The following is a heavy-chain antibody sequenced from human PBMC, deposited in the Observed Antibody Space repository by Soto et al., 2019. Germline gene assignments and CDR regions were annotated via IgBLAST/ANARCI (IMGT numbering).Heavy chain of an antibody. CDR3: ARGHFYESAFDS. J-gene: IGHJ4*02. V-gene: IGHV3-33*01. CDR1: GFTFSSYG. D-gene: IGHD3-16*01. Sequence: ESGGGVVQPGRSLRLSCAASGFTFSSYGMHWVRQAPGKGLEWVAVIWYDGSNKYYADSVKGRFTISRDNSKNTLYLQMNSLRAEDTAVYYCARGHFYESAFDSWGQGTLVTVSS. CDR2: IWYDGSNK.